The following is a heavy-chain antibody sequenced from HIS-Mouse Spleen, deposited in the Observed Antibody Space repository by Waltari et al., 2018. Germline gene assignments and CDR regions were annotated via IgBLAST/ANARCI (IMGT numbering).Heavy chain of an antibody. V-gene: IGHV3-74*01. CDR2: INSGRSST. CDR1: GFTFSSYW. CDR3: ARAIGGYSGPGIG. Sequence: EVQLVESGGGLVQPGGSLRLSCAASGFTFSSYWMHWVRQAPGKGLVWVSRINSGRSSTSYADPVKGRFTISRDNAKNTLYLQMNSLRAEDTAVYYCARAIGGYSGPGIGWGQGTLVTVSS. D-gene: IGHD5-12*01. J-gene: IGHJ4*02.